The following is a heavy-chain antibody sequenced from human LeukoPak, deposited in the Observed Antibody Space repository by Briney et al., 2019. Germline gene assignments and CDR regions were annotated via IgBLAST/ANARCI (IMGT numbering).Heavy chain of an antibody. Sequence: SETLSLTCSVSGGSVSSGSYYWSWIRQPPGKGLEWIGYIYYSGSTNYNPSLKSRVTISVDTSKNQFSLKLSSVTAADTAVYYCASQYYYDSSGQYSSVDYWGQGTLVTVSS. CDR2: IYYSGST. CDR1: GGSVSSGSYY. J-gene: IGHJ4*02. V-gene: IGHV4-61*01. CDR3: ASQYYYDSSGQYSSVDY. D-gene: IGHD3-22*01.